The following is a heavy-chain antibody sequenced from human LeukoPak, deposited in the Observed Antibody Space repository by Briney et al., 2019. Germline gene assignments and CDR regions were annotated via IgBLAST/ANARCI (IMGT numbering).Heavy chain of an antibody. D-gene: IGHD2-8*02. CDR1: GGTFSSYA. CDR3: ARDNTDYYYGMDV. J-gene: IGHJ6*02. V-gene: IGHV1-69*04. Sequence: EASVKVSCKASGGTFSSYAISWVRQAPGQGLEWMGRIIPILGIANYAQKFQGRVTITADKSTSTAYMELSSLRSEDTAVYYCARDNTDYYYGMDVWGQGTTVTVSS. CDR2: IIPILGIA.